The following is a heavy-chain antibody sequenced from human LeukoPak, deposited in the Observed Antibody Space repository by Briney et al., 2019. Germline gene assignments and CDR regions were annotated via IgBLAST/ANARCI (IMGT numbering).Heavy chain of an antibody. J-gene: IGHJ4*02. CDR1: GFTSSDAW. CDR2: ITSKTDGGTT. D-gene: IGHD1-26*01. Sequence: GGSLRPSCAASGFTSSDAWMSWVRHAPGMGLWWVGRITSKTDGGTTDYAAPVKGRFTISRDDSKTTLYLQINSLKTDDTAVYYCTADMPTSSRASDYWGQGTVVTVSS. V-gene: IGHV3-15*01. CDR3: TADMPTSSRASDY.